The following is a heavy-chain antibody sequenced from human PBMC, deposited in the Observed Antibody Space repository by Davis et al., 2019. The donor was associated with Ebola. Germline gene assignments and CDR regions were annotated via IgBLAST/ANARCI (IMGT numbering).Heavy chain of an antibody. CDR2: IYYSGST. CDR3: AGGISSSWYFR. Sequence: PSETLSLTCTVSGGSISTYYASWIRQPPGKELEWTGYIYYSGSTNYNPSLKSRVTISVDTSKNQFSLKLSSVTAADTAVYYCAGGISSSWYFRWGQGTLVTVSS. D-gene: IGHD6-13*01. CDR1: GGSISTYY. J-gene: IGHJ4*02. V-gene: IGHV4-59*01.